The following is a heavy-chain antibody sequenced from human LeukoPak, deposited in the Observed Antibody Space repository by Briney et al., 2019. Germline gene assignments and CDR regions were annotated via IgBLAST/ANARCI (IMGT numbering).Heavy chain of an antibody. CDR1: GYSISSGYY. Sequence: TASETLSLTCAVSGYSISSGYYWGWIRQPPGKGLEWIGYIYYSGSTNYNPSLKSRVTISVDTSKNQFSLKLSSVTAADTAVYYCARDYGSLDYWGQGTLVTVSS. J-gene: IGHJ4*02. CDR2: IYYSGST. V-gene: IGHV4-61*01. D-gene: IGHD4-17*01. CDR3: ARDYGSLDY.